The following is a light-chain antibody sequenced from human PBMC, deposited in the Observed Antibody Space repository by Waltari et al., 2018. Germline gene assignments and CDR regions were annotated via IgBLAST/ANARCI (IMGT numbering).Light chain of an antibody. CDR1: QSISSW. J-gene: IGKJ2*01. Sequence: IQLTQSPSTLSASVGDRVTITFRASQSISSWLAWYQQKPGKAPKLLIYKASSLESGVPSRFSGSGSGTEFTLTISSLQPDDFATYYCQQYNSYSRTFGQGAKLEI. V-gene: IGKV1-5*03. CDR2: KAS. CDR3: QQYNSYSRT.